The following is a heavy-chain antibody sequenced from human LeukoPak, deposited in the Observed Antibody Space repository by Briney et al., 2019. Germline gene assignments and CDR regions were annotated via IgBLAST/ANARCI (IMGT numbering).Heavy chain of an antibody. CDR3: AREYYDYVARDDY. CDR2: ISSSSSYI. V-gene: IGHV3-21*01. Sequence: GGSLRLSCAASGFTFSTYWMTWVRQAPGKGLEWVSSISSSSSYIYYADSVKGRFTISRDNAKNSLYLQMNSLRAEDTAVYYCAREYYDYVARDDYWGQGTLVTVSS. J-gene: IGHJ4*02. D-gene: IGHD3-16*01. CDR1: GFTFSTYW.